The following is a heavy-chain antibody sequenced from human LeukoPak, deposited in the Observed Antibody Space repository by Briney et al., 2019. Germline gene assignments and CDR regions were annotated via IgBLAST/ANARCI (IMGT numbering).Heavy chain of an antibody. CDR2: IIHTRNT. V-gene: IGHV4-34*12. Sequence: SETLSLTCVVHGGSFSNYYWSWIRQPPGKGPEWIGEIIHTRNTNYNPSLKNRVTISIDTSNNQFSLKLSSLTAADTSMYYCAGRLVMVATTGAFDIWGQGTMVTISS. J-gene: IGHJ3*02. D-gene: IGHD2-15*01. CDR3: AGRLVMVATTGAFDI. CDR1: GGSFSNYY.